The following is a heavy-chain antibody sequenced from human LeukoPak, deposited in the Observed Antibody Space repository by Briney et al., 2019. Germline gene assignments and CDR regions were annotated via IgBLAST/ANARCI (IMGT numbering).Heavy chain of an antibody. CDR1: GFTFDDYA. Sequence: PGGSLRLSCAASGFTFDDYAMSWVRQAPGKGLEWVGVIRSKAYGETTKYAASVKGRFTLSRDDSKAIAYLQMNSLKTEDTAVYYCTRGYWYFTLWGRGTLVTVSS. J-gene: IGHJ2*01. CDR2: IRSKAYGETT. V-gene: IGHV3-49*04. CDR3: TRGYWYFTL.